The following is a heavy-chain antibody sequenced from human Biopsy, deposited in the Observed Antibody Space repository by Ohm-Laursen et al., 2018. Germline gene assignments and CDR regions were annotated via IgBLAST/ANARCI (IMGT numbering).Heavy chain of an antibody. Sequence: SETLSLTCTVSGDSISSYHWSWIRQPPGKGLEWIGHIYYSVMTNYNPSLQSRVSISVDTSRNQVSLTLSSVTAADTAVYYCARDSGILNYGNFKYYHYYGMDVWGQGTKVTVSS. CDR3: ARDSGILNYGNFKYYHYYGMDV. CDR1: GDSISSYH. J-gene: IGHJ6*02. CDR2: IYYSVMT. D-gene: IGHD4-11*01. V-gene: IGHV4-59*01.